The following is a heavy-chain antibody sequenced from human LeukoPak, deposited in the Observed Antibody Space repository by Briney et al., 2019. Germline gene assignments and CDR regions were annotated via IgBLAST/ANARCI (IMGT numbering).Heavy chain of an antibody. CDR1: GFTFSSYG. CDR2: ISYDGSNK. J-gene: IGHJ4*02. CDR3: AKGYSGWLDY. V-gene: IGHV3-30*18. D-gene: IGHD6-19*01. Sequence: GGSLRLSCAASGFTFSSYGMHWVRQAPGEGLEWVAVISYDGSNKYYADSVKGRFTISRDNSKNTLYLQMNSLRAEDTAVYYCAKGYSGWLDYWGQGTLVTVSS.